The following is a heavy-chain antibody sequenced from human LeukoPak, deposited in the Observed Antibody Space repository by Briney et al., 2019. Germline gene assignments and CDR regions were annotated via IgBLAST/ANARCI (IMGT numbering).Heavy chain of an antibody. CDR1: RFAFSNYV. CDR3: ARVSGRIHVWPQPFGDGMDV. D-gene: IGHD5-18*01. CDR2: ISGGGRST. V-gene: IGHV3-23*01. J-gene: IGHJ6*02. Sequence: GGSLRLSCAASRFAFSNYVMCWVRQAPGKGLECVSAISGGGRSTYYADSVKGRFTISREDSKNTLYLQMNSLRAEDTAIYYCARVSGRIHVWPQPFGDGMDVWGQGTTVTVSS.